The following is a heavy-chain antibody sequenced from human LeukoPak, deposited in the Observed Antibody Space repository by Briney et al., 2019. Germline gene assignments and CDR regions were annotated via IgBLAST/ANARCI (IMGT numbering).Heavy chain of an antibody. Sequence: GGSLRLFCAASGFTFSSYAMSWVRQAPGKGLEWVSAISGSGGSTYYADSVKGRFTISRDNSKNTLYLQMNSLRAEDTAVYYCARDGYTTSCPDYWGQGTLVTVSS. CDR2: ISGSGGST. J-gene: IGHJ4*02. CDR1: GFTFSSYA. CDR3: ARDGYTTSCPDY. V-gene: IGHV3-23*01. D-gene: IGHD2-2*01.